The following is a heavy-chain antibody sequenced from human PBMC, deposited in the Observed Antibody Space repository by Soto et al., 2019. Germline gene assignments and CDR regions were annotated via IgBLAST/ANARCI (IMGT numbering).Heavy chain of an antibody. D-gene: IGHD3-10*01. Sequence: GGSLRLSCAASGFTFSDYYMSWVRQAPGKGLEWVSYITGSGSAVFYGDSVKGRFTISRDNSKNTLYLQMNSLRAEDTAVYYCAKGGSYYYYYGMDVWGQGTTVTVSS. J-gene: IGHJ6*02. CDR2: ITGSGSAV. CDR1: GFTFSDYY. CDR3: AKGGSYYYYYGMDV. V-gene: IGHV3-11*01.